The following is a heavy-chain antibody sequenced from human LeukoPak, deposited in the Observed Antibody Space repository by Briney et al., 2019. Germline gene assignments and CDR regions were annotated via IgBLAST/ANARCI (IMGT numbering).Heavy chain of an antibody. CDR2: MNPNSGNT. CDR3: ARGLRYSSGWLFDY. D-gene: IGHD6-19*01. Sequence: ASVTVPCTASGYTFTSYYMHWVRQATGQGLEWMGWMNPNSGNTGYAQKFQGRVTMTRDTSISTAYMELSSLRSEDTAVYYCARGLRYSSGWLFDYWGQGTLVTVSS. V-gene: IGHV1-8*02. CDR1: GYTFTSYY. J-gene: IGHJ4*02.